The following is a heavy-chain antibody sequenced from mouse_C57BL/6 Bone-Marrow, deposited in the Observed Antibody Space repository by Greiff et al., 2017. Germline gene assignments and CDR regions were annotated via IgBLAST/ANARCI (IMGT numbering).Heavy chain of an antibody. V-gene: IGHV1-19*01. CDR1: GYTFTDYY. Sequence: EVKVVESGPVLVKPGASVKMSCKASGYTFTDYYMNWVKQSHGKSLEWIGVINPYNGGTSYNQKFKGKATLTVDKSSSTAYMELNSLTSEDSAVYYCARSVNWAFAYWGQGTLVTVSA. J-gene: IGHJ3*01. CDR3: ARSVNWAFAY. D-gene: IGHD4-1*01. CDR2: INPYNGGT.